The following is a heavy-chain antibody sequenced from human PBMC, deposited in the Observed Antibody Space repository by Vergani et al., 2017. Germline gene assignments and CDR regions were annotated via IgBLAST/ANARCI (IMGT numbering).Heavy chain of an antibody. CDR1: GGSISSSSYY. J-gene: IGHJ4*02. D-gene: IGHD3-22*01. CDR3: ARTYYDSSGYYPY. V-gene: IGHV4-39*07. Sequence: QLQLQESGPGLVKPSETLSLTCTVSGGSISSSSYYWGWIRQPPGKGLEWIGSIYYSGSTYYNPSLKSRVTISVDTSKNQFSPKLSSVTAADTAVYYCARTYYDSSGYYPYWGQGTLVTVSS. CDR2: IYYSGST.